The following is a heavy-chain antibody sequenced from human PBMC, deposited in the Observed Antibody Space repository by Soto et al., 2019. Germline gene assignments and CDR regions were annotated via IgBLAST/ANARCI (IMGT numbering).Heavy chain of an antibody. CDR2: ISPYNGNT. CDR3: ARGAGYDSSGPTSATWFDP. J-gene: IGHJ5*02. D-gene: IGHD3-22*01. Sequence: GASVKVSCKSSGYTFTNYGISWVRQAPGQGLEWMGWISPYNGNTNHAQKLQGRVTMTTDTFTSTAYMELRSLRSDDTAVYYCARGAGYDSSGPTSATWFDPWGQGTLVTVSS. CDR1: GYTFTNYG. V-gene: IGHV1-18*01.